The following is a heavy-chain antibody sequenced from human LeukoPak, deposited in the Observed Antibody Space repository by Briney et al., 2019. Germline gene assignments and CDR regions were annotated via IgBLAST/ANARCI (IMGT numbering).Heavy chain of an antibody. V-gene: IGHV4-4*07. Sequence: SETLSLTCTVSGGSLSSYYWSWIRQPAGKGLEWIGCIYTSGSTNYNPSLKSRVTMSVDTSKNQFSLKLSSVTAADTAVYYCARDSSSWYYFDYWGQGTLVTVSS. J-gene: IGHJ4*02. CDR2: IYTSGST. D-gene: IGHD6-13*01. CDR1: GGSLSSYY. CDR3: ARDSSSWYYFDY.